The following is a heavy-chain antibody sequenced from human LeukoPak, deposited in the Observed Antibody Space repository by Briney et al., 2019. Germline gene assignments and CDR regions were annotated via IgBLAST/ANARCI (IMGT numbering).Heavy chain of an antibody. CDR1: GGSFSGYY. V-gene: IGHV4-34*01. J-gene: IGHJ4*02. CDR2: INHSGST. CDR3: ARSYITVTIPYFDY. D-gene: IGHD4-17*01. Sequence: SETLSLTCAVYGGSFSGYYWSWIRQPPGKGLEWIGEINHSGSTNYNPSLKSRVTISVDTSKNQFSLKLSSVTAADTAVYYCARSYITVTIPYFDYWGQGTLVTVSS.